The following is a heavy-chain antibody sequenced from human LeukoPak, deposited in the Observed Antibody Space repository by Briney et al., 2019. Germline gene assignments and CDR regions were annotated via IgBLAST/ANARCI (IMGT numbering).Heavy chain of an antibody. CDR3: ARDRFMYSSSSVDY. V-gene: IGHV1-46*01. D-gene: IGHD6-6*01. J-gene: IGHJ4*02. Sequence: GASVKVSCKASGYTFTNYYTHWVRQAPGQGLECMGIINPSGGSTSYAQKFQGRVTMTRDMSTSTVYMELSSLRSEDTAVYYCARDRFMYSSSSVDYWGQGTLVTVSS. CDR2: INPSGGST. CDR1: GYTFTNYY.